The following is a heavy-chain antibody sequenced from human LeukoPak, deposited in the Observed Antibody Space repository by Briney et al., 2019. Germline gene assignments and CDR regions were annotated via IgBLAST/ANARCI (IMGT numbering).Heavy chain of an antibody. CDR2: LNPKSGGT. CDR3: ARERRDYDSSGYSGAFFDY. J-gene: IGHJ4*02. Sequence: GASVKVSCKASGYTFIGYYMHWVRQVPGQGLEWMGWLNPKSGGTNYAQKFQGRVTMTRDTSISTAYMELSRLRSDDTAVYYCARERRDYDSSGYSGAFFDYWGQGTLVTVSS. CDR1: GYTFIGYY. V-gene: IGHV1-2*02. D-gene: IGHD3-22*01.